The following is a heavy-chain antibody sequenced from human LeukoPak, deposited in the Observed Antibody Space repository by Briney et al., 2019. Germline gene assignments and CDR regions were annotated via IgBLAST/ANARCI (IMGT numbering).Heavy chain of an antibody. V-gene: IGHV4-30-2*01. Sequence: KTSETLSLTCTVSGGSISSGGYYWSWIRQPPGKGLEWIGYIYHSGSTYYNPSLKSRVTISVDRSENQFSLKLSSVTAADTAVYYCTCIAAAGGDYFDYWGQGTLVTVSS. CDR2: IYHSGST. J-gene: IGHJ4*02. CDR1: GGSISSGGYY. CDR3: TCIAAAGGDYFDY. D-gene: IGHD6-13*01.